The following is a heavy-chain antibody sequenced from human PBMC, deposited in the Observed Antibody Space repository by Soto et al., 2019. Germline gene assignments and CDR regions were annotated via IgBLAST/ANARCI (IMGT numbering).Heavy chain of an antibody. CDR3: AKHRSGSKCFAS. CDR2: TGGSGVTT. Sequence: EVQLLESGGDLVQPGESLRLSCAASGFTFSSNAMSWVRQAPGKGLEWVSATGGSGVTTYYADSVKGRFTISRDNSKNTLYLQMRSLRAEDTAVDYCAKHRSGSKCFASWGQGTLVTVSS. CDR1: GFTFSSNA. J-gene: IGHJ4*02. V-gene: IGHV3-23*01. D-gene: IGHD6-19*01.